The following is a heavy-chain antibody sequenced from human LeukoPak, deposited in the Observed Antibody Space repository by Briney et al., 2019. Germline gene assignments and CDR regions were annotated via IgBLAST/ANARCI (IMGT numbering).Heavy chain of an antibody. CDR1: GGPISTSSYY. J-gene: IGHJ4*01. CDR2: IYYSGST. CDR3: ARYYDILTGYTGYFDY. D-gene: IGHD3-9*01. V-gene: IGHV4-30-4*08. Sequence: PSETLSLTCTVSGGPISTSSYYWGWIRQPPGKGLEWIGSIYYSGSTYYNPSLKSRVTISVDSSKNQFSLKLSSVTAADTAVYYCARYYDILTGYTGYFDYWGQGSLVTVSS.